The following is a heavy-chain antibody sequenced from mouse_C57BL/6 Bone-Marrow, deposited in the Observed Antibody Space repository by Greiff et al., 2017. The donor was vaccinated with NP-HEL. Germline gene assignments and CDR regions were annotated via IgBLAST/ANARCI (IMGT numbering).Heavy chain of an antibody. V-gene: IGHV1-42*01. CDR1: GYSFTGYY. J-gene: IGHJ1*03. CDR2: INPSTGGT. CDR3: ARGGDYGSSPYWYFDV. D-gene: IGHD1-1*01. Sequence: EVQLQQSGPELVKPGASVKISCKASGYSFTGYYMNWVKQSPEKSLEWIGEINPSTGGTTYNQKFKAKATLTVDKSSSTAYMQLKSLTSEDSAVYYCARGGDYGSSPYWYFDVWGTGTTVTVSS.